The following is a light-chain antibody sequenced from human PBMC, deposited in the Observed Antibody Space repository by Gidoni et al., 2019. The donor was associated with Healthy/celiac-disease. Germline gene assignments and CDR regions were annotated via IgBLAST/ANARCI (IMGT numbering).Light chain of an antibody. J-gene: IGKJ2*01. CDR1: QSISSW. Sequence: IQMNQSPSTLSASVGDRVTITCRASQSISSWLAWYQQKPGKAPKLLIYEASSLGSGVPSRFRGSGSGTEFTRTIRSLQPDDFATYYFQQYNSYRYTFGQGTKLEIK. CDR3: QQYNSYRYT. V-gene: IGKV1-5*01. CDR2: EAS.